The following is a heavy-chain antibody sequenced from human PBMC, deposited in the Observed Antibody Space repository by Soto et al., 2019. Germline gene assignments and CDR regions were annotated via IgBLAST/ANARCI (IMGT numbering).Heavy chain of an antibody. CDR1: VYTFTSYD. D-gene: IGHD3-3*01. Sequence: ASVKVSCKASVYTFTSYDINWVRQATGQGLEWMGWMNPNSGNTGYAQKFQGRVTMTRNTSISTAYMGLSSLRSEDTAVYYCARVMLPYYDFWSGSHYYYYMDVWGKGTTVTVSS. CDR2: MNPNSGNT. V-gene: IGHV1-8*01. J-gene: IGHJ6*03. CDR3: ARVMLPYYDFWSGSHYYYYMDV.